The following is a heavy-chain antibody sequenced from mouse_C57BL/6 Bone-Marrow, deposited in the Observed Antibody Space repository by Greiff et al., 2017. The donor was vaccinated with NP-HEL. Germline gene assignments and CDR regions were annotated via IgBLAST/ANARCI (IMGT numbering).Heavy chain of an antibody. CDR2: IHPSDSDT. CDR3: ASLLWLRYWYFDV. D-gene: IGHD2-9*01. Sequence: QVQLQQPGAELVKPGASVKVSCKASGYTFTSYWMHWVKQRPGQGLEWIGRIHPSDSDTNYNQKFKGKATLTVDKSSSTAYMQLSSLTSEDSAVYYCASLLWLRYWYFDVWGTGTTVTVSS. J-gene: IGHJ1*03. V-gene: IGHV1-74*01. CDR1: GYTFTSYW.